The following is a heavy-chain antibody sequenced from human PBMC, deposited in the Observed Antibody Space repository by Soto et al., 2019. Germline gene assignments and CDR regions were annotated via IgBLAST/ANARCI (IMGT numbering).Heavy chain of an antibody. CDR3: ARSPKYSYGSGSYYLTQDS. CDR1: GGSFSGYY. D-gene: IGHD3-10*01. J-gene: IGHJ4*02. Sequence: TSETLSLTCAVYGGSFSGYYWSWIRQPPGKGLEWIGKINHSGSTNYNPSLKRRVTISVDTSKNQFSLKLSCVTATDTAVYYSARSPKYSYGSGSYYLTQDSWGQGTLVTVTS. V-gene: IGHV4-34*01. CDR2: INHSGST.